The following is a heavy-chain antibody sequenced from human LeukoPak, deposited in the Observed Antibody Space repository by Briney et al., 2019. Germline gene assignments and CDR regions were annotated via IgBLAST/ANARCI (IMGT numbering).Heavy chain of an antibody. D-gene: IGHD4-11*01. J-gene: IGHJ4*02. Sequence: GGSLRLSCAASGFTFSSYAMSWVRQVPGKGLEWVSGISGSGGNTHSADSVKGRFTISRDNSKNTLYLQMNSLRAADTAVYSCAKATVTTFADYFDYWGQGTLVTVSS. V-gene: IGHV3-23*01. CDR1: GFTFSSYA. CDR2: ISGSGGNT. CDR3: AKATVTTFADYFDY.